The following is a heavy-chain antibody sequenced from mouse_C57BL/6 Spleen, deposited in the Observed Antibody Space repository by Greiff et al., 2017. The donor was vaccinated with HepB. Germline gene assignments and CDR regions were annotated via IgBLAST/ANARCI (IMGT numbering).Heavy chain of an antibody. Sequence: EVQVVESGPGLVKPSQSLSLTCSVTGYSITSGYYWNWIRQFPGNKLEWMGYISYDGSNNYNPSLKNRISITRDTSKNQFFLKLNSVTTEDTATYYCARHRKYYAMDYWGQGTSVTVSS. CDR3: ARHRKYYAMDY. CDR2: ISYDGSN. V-gene: IGHV3-6*01. CDR1: GYSITSGYY. J-gene: IGHJ4*01.